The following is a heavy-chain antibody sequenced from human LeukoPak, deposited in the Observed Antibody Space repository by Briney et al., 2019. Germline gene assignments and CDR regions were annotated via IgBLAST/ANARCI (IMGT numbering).Heavy chain of an antibody. CDR3: ARVGARLGMVGARSFDY. D-gene: IGHD1-26*01. CDR2: ISAYNGNT. V-gene: IGHV1-18*01. CDR1: GYTFTSYG. J-gene: IGHJ4*02. Sequence: GASVKVSCKASGYTFTSYGISWVRQAPGQGLEWMGWISAYNGNTNYAQKLQGRVTMTTDTSTSTAYMELRSLRSDDTAVYYCARVGARLGMVGARSFDYWGQGTLVTVSS.